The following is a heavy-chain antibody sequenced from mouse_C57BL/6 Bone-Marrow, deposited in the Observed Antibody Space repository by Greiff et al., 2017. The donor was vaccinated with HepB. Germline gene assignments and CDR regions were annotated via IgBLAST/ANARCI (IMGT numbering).Heavy chain of an antibody. J-gene: IGHJ1*03. Sequence: QVQLQQSGAELARPGASVKLSCKASGYTFTSYGISWVKQRTGQGLEWIGEIYPRSGNTYYNEKFKGKATLTADKSSSTAYMELRSLTSEDSAVYFCARRTPFYDGYYGGYFDVWGTGTTVTVSS. CDR1: GYTFTSYG. D-gene: IGHD2-3*01. V-gene: IGHV1-81*01. CDR3: ARRTPFYDGYYGGYFDV. CDR2: IYPRSGNT.